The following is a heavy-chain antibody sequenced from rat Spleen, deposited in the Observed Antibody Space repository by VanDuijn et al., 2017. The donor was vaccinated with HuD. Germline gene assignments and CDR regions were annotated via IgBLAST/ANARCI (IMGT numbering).Heavy chain of an antibody. D-gene: IGHD4-2*01. Sequence: EVQLVESGGGLVQPGRSMKLSCAASGFTFSNYDMAWVRQAPTKGLEWVASISYEGSSTYYGDSVKGRFTISRDNAKSTLYLQMNSLRSEDTATYYCTREDWAFDYWGQGVMVTVSS. V-gene: IGHV5-22*01. CDR3: TREDWAFDY. J-gene: IGHJ2*01. CDR2: ISYEGSST. CDR1: GFTFSNYD.